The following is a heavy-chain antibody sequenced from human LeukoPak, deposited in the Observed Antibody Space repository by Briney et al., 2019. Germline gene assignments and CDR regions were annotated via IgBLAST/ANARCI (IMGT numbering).Heavy chain of an antibody. CDR2: ISTGSSTM. CDR3: ARDGTVAASFDY. V-gene: IGHV3-48*01. CDR1: GLSFSTYG. J-gene: IGHJ4*02. D-gene: IGHD6-19*01. Sequence: GGSLRLSCAASGLSFSTYGMSWVRQAPGKGLEWVSYISTGSSTMYYADSVKGRFTISRDNVKNSLDLQMNSLRAEDTAMYYCARDGTVAASFDYWGQGTLVTVSS.